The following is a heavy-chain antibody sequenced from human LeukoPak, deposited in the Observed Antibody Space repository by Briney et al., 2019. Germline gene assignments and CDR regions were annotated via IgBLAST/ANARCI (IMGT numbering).Heavy chain of an antibody. D-gene: IGHD1-14*01. CDR3: ARRGSNRSYYYYYYMDV. V-gene: IGHV1-8*01. J-gene: IGHJ6*03. CDR2: MNPNSGNT. Sequence: HWASVKVSCKASGYTFTSYDINWVRQATGQGLEWMGWMNPNSGNTGYAQKFQGRVTMTRNTSISTAYMELSSLRSEDTAVYYCARRGSNRSYYYYYYMDVWGKGTTVTISS. CDR1: GYTFTSYD.